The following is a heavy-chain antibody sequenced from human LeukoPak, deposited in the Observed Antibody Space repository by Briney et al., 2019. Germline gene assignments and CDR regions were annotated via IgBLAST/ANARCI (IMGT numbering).Heavy chain of an antibody. CDR2: ISPNSGGT. J-gene: IGHJ4*02. CDR3: ARDWALLWFGELGGYFDY. CDR1: GYTFTGYY. D-gene: IGHD3-10*01. Sequence: ASVKVSCKASGYTFTGYYMHWVRQAPGQGLEWMGWISPNSGGTNYAQKFQGRVTMTRDTSISTAYMELSRLRSDDTAVYYCARDWALLWFGELGGYFDYWGQGTLVTVSS. V-gene: IGHV1-2*02.